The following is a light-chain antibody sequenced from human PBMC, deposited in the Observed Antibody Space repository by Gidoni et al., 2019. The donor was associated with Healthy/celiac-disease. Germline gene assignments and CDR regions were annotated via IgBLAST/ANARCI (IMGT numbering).Light chain of an antibody. Sequence: DIVMTQSPLSLPVTPGEPASISCRSSQSLLHSHGYNYSDWYLQKPGQSPQSLIYLGSNRASGVPDRFSGSGSGTDFTLKISRVEAEDVGVYYCMQALQTPLTFGGGTKVEIK. J-gene: IGKJ4*01. CDR2: LGS. CDR3: MQALQTPLT. V-gene: IGKV2-28*01. CDR1: QSLLHSHGYNY.